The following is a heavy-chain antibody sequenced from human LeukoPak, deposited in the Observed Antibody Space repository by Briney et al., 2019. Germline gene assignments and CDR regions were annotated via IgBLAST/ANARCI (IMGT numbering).Heavy chain of an antibody. D-gene: IGHD3-22*01. J-gene: IGHJ5*02. V-gene: IGHV4-30-4*01. CDR2: MYYSGST. CDR3: ARPYYYDSRIDP. Sequence: PSRTLAGTPAVARESVRRGECDWRGIRQPPGKGLEWIGYMYYSGSTYYNPSLKSRVTISLDTSKNQFSLKLSSVTAADTAVYYCARPYYYDSRIDPWGQGTLVSVSS. CDR1: RESVRRGECD.